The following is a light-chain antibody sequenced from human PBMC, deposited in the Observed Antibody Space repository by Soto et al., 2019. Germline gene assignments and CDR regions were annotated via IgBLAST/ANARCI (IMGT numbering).Light chain of an antibody. CDR1: SGSFASNY. CDR2: EDN. V-gene: IGLV6-57*01. Sequence: NFMLTQPHSVSESPGKTVTISCTRSSGSFASNYVQWYQQRPGTSPTTVIYEDNQRPSGVPDRFSGSIDYSSNSASLTISGLKTEDEADYYCQSYDNTNEIRFGGGTKLTVL. J-gene: IGLJ2*01. CDR3: QSYDNTNEIR.